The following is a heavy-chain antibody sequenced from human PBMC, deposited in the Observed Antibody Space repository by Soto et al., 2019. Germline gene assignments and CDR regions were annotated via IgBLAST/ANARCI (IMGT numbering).Heavy chain of an antibody. CDR1: GYTFTSYG. D-gene: IGHD2-15*01. J-gene: IGHJ4*02. CDR3: AREAKAFVIGPPYYFDY. V-gene: IGHV1-18*01. Sequence: ASVKVSCKASGYTFTSYGISWVRQAPGQGPEWMGWISAYNGNTNYAQKLQGRVTMTTDTSTSTAYMELRSLRSDDTAVYYCAREAKAFVIGPPYYFDYWGQGTLVTVSS. CDR2: ISAYNGNT.